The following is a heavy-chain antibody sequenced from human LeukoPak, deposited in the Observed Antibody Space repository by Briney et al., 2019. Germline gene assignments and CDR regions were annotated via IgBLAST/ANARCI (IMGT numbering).Heavy chain of an antibody. CDR3: ARWISSSWYKGAFDI. CDR1: GYSFSNYW. CDR2: IYPGDSDS. V-gene: IGHV5-51*01. J-gene: IGHJ3*02. Sequence: GESLKISCKGSGYSFSNYWIVWVRQMPGKGLEWMGIIYPGDSDSRYSPSFQGQVTISADKSISTAYLQWSSLKASDTAMYYCARWISSSWYKGAFDIWGQGTMVTVSS. D-gene: IGHD6-13*01.